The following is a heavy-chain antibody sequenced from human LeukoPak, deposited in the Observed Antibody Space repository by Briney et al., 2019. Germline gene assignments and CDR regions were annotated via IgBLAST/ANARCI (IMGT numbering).Heavy chain of an antibody. J-gene: IGHJ4*02. CDR1: GGSFSGYY. CDR2: INHSGST. CDR3: ARDSRITFGGVIVPFDY. Sequence: SETLSLTCAVYGGSFSGYYWRWIRQPPRKGREWIGEINHSGSTNYNPSLKSRVTISVDTSKNQFSLKLSSVTAADTAVYYCARDSRITFGGVIVPFDYWGQGTLVTVSS. D-gene: IGHD3-16*02. V-gene: IGHV4-34*01.